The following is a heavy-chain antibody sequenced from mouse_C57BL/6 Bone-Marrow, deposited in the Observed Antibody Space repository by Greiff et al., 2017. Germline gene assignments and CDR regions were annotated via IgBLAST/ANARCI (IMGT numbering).Heavy chain of an antibody. Sequence: VQLQQSGAELVRPGASVTLSCKASGYTFTDYEMHWVKQTPVHGLEWIGAIDPETGGTAYNQKFKGKAILTADKSSSTAYMELRSLTSEDSAVYYCTRSKSRYFDVGGRGTTVTVSS. CDR3: TRSKSRYFDV. CDR2: IDPETGGT. V-gene: IGHV1-15*01. J-gene: IGHJ1*03. CDR1: GYTFTDYE.